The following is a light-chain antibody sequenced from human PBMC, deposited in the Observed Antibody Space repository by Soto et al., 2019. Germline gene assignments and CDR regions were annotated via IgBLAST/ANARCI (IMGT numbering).Light chain of an antibody. CDR3: CSYAGSYTHVV. Sequence: QSVLTQPRSVSGSXGXSVTISCTGTSSDVGGYNYVSWYQQHPGKAPKLMIYDVSKRPSGVPDRFSGSKSGNTASLTISGLQAEDEADYYCCSYAGSYTHVVFGGGTKVTVL. CDR1: SSDVGGYNY. CDR2: DVS. V-gene: IGLV2-11*01. J-gene: IGLJ2*01.